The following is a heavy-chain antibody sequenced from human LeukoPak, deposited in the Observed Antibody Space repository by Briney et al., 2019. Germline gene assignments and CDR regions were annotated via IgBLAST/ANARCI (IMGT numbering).Heavy chain of an antibody. V-gene: IGHV3-30*02. J-gene: IGHJ4*02. Sequence: PGGSLRLSRAASGFTFSSYAIHWVRQAPGKGLEWVAFMGYDGKKKFYADSVKGRVTISRDNSENTVFLQMSSLRPDDTAFYYCAKEGTLELFDHWGQGTLLTVSS. CDR2: MGYDGKKK. CDR3: AKEGTLELFDH. D-gene: IGHD1-26*01. CDR1: GFTFSSYA.